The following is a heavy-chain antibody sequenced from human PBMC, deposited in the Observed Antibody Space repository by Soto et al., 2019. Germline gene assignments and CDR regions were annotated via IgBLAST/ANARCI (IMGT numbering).Heavy chain of an antibody. CDR2: INPNSGGT. CDR1: GYTFTNYY. J-gene: IGHJ6*02. CDR3: ARDHCSSPVCYENPYTGIDV. D-gene: IGHD4-4*01. V-gene: IGHV1-2*04. Sequence: ASVKVSCKASGYTFTNYYMHWVRQAPGQGLEWMGWINPNSGGTNYAQKFQGWVTMTRDTSITTAYMELSRLKSDDTAVYYCARDHCSSPVCYENPYTGIDVRAQGATVPVSS.